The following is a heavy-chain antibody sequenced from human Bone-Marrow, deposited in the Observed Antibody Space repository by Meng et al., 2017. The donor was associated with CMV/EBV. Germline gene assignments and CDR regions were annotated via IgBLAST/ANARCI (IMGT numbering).Heavy chain of an antibody. V-gene: IGHV4-39*01. D-gene: IGHD6-6*01. CDR2: IYYSGST. J-gene: IGHJ6*04. Sequence: SETLSLTCTVSGGSISSSSYYWGWIRQPPGKGLEWIGSIYYSGSTYYNPSLKSRVTISVDTSKNQFSLKLSSVTAADTAGYYCARKVGQLARQTYYNHDMDVWDRGTTVTVSS. CDR3: ARKVGQLARQTYYNHDMDV. CDR1: GGSISSSSYY.